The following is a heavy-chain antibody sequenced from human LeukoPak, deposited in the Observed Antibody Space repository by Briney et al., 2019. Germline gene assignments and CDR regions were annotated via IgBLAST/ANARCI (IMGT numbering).Heavy chain of an antibody. J-gene: IGHJ3*02. CDR3: AKRQWLVQGAFDI. Sequence: GGSLRLSCAASGCTFSSYAMSWVRQAPGKGLEWVSAISGSGGSTYYADSVKGRFTISRDNSKNTLYLQMNSLRAEDTAVYYCAKRQWLVQGAFDIWGQGTMVTVSS. CDR2: ISGSGGST. CDR1: GCTFSSYA. D-gene: IGHD6-19*01. V-gene: IGHV3-23*01.